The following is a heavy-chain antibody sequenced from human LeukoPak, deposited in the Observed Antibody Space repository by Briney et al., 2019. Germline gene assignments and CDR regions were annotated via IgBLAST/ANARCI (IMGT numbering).Heavy chain of an antibody. CDR3: AREHKLGDQDAFDI. CDR2: ISSSSSYI. D-gene: IGHD7-27*01. CDR1: GFTFSSYS. Sequence: PGGSLRLSCAASGFTFSSYSMNWVRQAPGKGLEWVSSISSSSSYIYYADSVKGRFTISRDNAKNSLYLQMNSLRAEDTAVYYCAREHKLGDQDAFDIWGQGTMVTVSS. J-gene: IGHJ3*02. V-gene: IGHV3-21*01.